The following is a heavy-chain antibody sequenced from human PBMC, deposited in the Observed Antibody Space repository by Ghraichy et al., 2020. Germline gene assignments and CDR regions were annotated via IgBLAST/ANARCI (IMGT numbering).Heavy chain of an antibody. CDR3: ARLIVVVVAARYYFDY. CDR1: RSSIHNNKDY. D-gene: IGHD2-15*01. CDR2: IYYSGST. J-gene: IGHJ4*01. Sequence: SETLSLTCACSRSSIHNNKDYWGSILQPRDEVLDCIGSIYYSGSTYYNPSLKSRVTISVDTSKNQFSLKLSSVTAADTAVYYCARLIVVVVAARYYFDYWGQ. V-gene: IGHV4-39*01.